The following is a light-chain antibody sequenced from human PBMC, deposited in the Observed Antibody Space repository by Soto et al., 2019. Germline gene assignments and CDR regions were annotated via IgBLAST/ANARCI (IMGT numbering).Light chain of an antibody. V-gene: IGLV1-40*01. CDR1: SSNIGAGYD. Sequence: QSVLTQPPSVSWAPGQRVTISCTGSSSNIGAGYDVHWYQQLPGTAPKLLIYGNSNRPSGVPDRFSGSKSGTSASLAITGLQADDEADYYCQSYDSSLSGVVFGGGTKLTVL. CDR3: QSYDSSLSGVV. J-gene: IGLJ2*01. CDR2: GNS.